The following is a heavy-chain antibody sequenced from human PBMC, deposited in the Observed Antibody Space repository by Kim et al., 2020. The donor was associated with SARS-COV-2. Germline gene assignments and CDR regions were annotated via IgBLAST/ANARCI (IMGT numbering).Heavy chain of an antibody. J-gene: IGHJ4*02. CDR3: EREETATIELVLDY. Sequence: ADPGKGRFTISRDNAKNTLYLQMRSLRGEDTAVYYCEREETATIELVLDYWGKGTVVTVSS. V-gene: IGHV3-74*01. D-gene: IGHD2-8*02.